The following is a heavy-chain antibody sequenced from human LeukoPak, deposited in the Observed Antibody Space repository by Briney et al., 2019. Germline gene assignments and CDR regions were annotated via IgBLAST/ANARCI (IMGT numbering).Heavy chain of an antibody. J-gene: IGHJ6*03. CDR1: GGTFSSYA. CDR2: IIPIFGTA. V-gene: IGHV1-69*05. CDR3: ARAHYDFWSGYSPRYYYYYMDV. Sequence: SVKVSCKASGGTFSSYAISWVRQAPGQGLEWMGGIIPIFGTANYAQKFQGRVTITTDESTSTAYMELSSLRSEDTAVYYCARAHYDFWSGYSPRYYYYYMDVWGKGTTVTVSS. D-gene: IGHD3-3*01.